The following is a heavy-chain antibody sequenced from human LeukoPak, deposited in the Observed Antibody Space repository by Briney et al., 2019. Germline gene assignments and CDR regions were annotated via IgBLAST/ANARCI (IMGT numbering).Heavy chain of an antibody. Sequence: SETLSLTCTVSGGSISSHYWSWIRQPLGKGLEWIGYIYYSGSTNYNPSLKSRVTISVDTSKNQFSLKLSSVTAADTAVYYCARVHYYDSSGYSYFDYWGQGTLVTVSS. CDR1: GGSISSHY. CDR3: ARVHYYDSSGYSYFDY. V-gene: IGHV4-59*11. D-gene: IGHD3-22*01. CDR2: IYYSGST. J-gene: IGHJ4*02.